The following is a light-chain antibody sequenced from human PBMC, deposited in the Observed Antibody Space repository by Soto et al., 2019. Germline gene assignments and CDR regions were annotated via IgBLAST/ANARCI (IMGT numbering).Light chain of an antibody. J-gene: IGLJ3*02. Sequence: QSALTQPASVSGSPGQSITISCTGTSSDVGSYNYVSWYQQHPGKAPKLMIYEVSNRPSGVSNRFSGSKSGNTASLTISGLRAEDEADYYCATWDDRLTAWVFGGGTKVTVL. CDR3: ATWDDRLTAWV. V-gene: IGLV2-14*01. CDR2: EVS. CDR1: SSDVGSYNY.